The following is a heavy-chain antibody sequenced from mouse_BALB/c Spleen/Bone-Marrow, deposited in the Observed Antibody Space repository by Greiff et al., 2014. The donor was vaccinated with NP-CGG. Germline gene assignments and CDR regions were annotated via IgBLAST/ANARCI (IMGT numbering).Heavy chain of an antibody. CDR1: GYSITSDYS. V-gene: IGHV3-1*02. J-gene: IGHJ4*01. CDR2: IHYSGTT. D-gene: IGHD4-1*01. Sequence: EVHLVESGPDLVKPSQSLSLTCTVTGYSITSDYSWHWIRQFPGNKLEWMGYIHYSGTTVYNPSLKSRISITRDTSNNQFFLQLNSVTTEDTATYYCARFAGTPYTMDYWGQGTSVTVSS. CDR3: ARFAGTPYTMDY.